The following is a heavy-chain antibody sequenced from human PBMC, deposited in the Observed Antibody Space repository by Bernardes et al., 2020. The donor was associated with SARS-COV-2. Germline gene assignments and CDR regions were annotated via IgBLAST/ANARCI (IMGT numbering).Heavy chain of an antibody. CDR1: GFTFSSYA. D-gene: IGHD4-4*01. CDR2: ISGSGDAT. Sequence: GGSLILSCAASGFTFSSYAMSWVRQAPGKGLEWVSTISGSGDATYYADSVKGRFTISRDNSKNTLYLQMNSLRAEDTAVYYCAKDYSVTGQAVYYYGLDVWGQGTTVTVSS. J-gene: IGHJ6*02. V-gene: IGHV3-23*01. CDR3: AKDYSVTGQAVYYYGLDV.